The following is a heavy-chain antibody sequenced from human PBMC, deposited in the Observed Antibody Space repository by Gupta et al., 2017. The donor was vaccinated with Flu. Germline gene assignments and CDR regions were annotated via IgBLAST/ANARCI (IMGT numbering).Heavy chain of an antibody. Sequence: QVQLQESGPGLVKPSQTLSLTCPVSGGSVNSGSSYWSWIRQPAGKGLEWIGRIHASGSTNYNPSLKSRVTISIDTSMNQLSLKLSSVTAADTAVYYCASDGRPTYYYDSSGYYHQWGQGTLVTVSS. CDR2: IHASGST. V-gene: IGHV4-61*02. CDR3: ASDGRPTYYYDSSGYYHQ. J-gene: IGHJ4*02. CDR1: GGSVNSGSSY. D-gene: IGHD3-22*01.